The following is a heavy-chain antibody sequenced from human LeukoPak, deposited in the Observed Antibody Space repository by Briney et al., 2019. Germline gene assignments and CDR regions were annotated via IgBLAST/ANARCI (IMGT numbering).Heavy chain of an antibody. V-gene: IGHV4-34*01. CDR1: GGSFSGYY. Sequence: SETLSPTCAVYGGSFSGYYWSWIRQPPGKGLEWIGEINHSGSTNYNPSLKSRVTISVDTSKNQFSLKLSSVTAADTAVYYCARDMGYSYGSFDYWGQGTLVTVSS. CDR2: INHSGST. J-gene: IGHJ4*02. D-gene: IGHD5-18*01. CDR3: ARDMGYSYGSFDY.